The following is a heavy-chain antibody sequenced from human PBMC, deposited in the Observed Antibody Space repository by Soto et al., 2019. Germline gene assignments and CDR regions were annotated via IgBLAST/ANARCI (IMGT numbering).Heavy chain of an antibody. Sequence: PGGSLRLSCAASGFTFSSYAMSWVRQAPGKGLEWVSAISGSGGSTYYADSVKGRFTISRDNSKNTLYLQMNSLRAEDTAVYYCAKLPLMAGTLVYYFDYWGQGTLVTVLS. CDR2: ISGSGGST. V-gene: IGHV3-23*01. CDR3: AKLPLMAGTLVYYFDY. CDR1: GFTFSSYA. D-gene: IGHD6-19*01. J-gene: IGHJ4*02.